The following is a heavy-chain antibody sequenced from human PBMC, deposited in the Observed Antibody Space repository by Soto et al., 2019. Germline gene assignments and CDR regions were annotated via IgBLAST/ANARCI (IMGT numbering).Heavy chain of an antibody. CDR2: MNSGAST. CDR3: AKGRSYYYYYGVDV. J-gene: IGHJ6*02. Sequence: SGFTFSSYWMHWVRQAPGKGLVWVSRMNSGASTYYADSVKGRFTISRDNSKSTLYLQMNSLRAEDTALYYCAKGRSYYYYYGVDVWGQGTTVTVSS. V-gene: IGHV3-74*01. CDR1: GFTFSSYW.